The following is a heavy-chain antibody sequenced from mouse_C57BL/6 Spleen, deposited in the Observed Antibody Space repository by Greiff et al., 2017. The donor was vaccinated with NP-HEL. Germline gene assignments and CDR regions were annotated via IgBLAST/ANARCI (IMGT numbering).Heavy chain of an antibody. CDR1: GYTFTSYG. V-gene: IGHV1-81*01. J-gene: IGHJ2*01. CDR2: IYPRSGNT. Sequence: QVQLKQSGAELARPGASVKLSCKASGYTFTSYGISWVKQRTGQGLEWIGEIYPRSGNTYYNEKFKGKATLTADKSSSTAYMELRSLTSEDSAVYFCARFYCGSSLDYWGQGTTLTVSS. D-gene: IGHD1-1*01. CDR3: ARFYCGSSLDY.